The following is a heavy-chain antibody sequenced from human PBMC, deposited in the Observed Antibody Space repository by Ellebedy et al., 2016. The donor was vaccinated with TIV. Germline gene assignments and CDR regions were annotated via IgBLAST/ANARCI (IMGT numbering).Heavy chain of an antibody. J-gene: IGHJ6*03. CDR3: AKDEKGRITIFGVANPFYYYYYMDV. V-gene: IGHV3-30*18. CDR1: GFTFSSYG. D-gene: IGHD3-3*01. CDR2: ISYDGSNK. Sequence: GGSLRLSXAASGFTFSSYGMHWVRQAPGKGLEWVAVISYDGSNKYYADSVKGRFTISRDNSKNTLYLQMNSLRAEDTAVYYCAKDEKGRITIFGVANPFYYYYYMDVWGKGTTVTVSS.